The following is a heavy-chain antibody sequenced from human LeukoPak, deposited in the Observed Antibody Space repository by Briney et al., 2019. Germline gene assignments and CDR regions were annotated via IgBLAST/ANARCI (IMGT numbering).Heavy chain of an antibody. V-gene: IGHV3-23*01. J-gene: IGHJ6*02. CDR2: ISGSGGST. Sequence: QPGGSLRLSCAASGFTFSSYAVSWVRQAPGKGLEWVSAISGSGGSTYYADSVKGRFTISRDNSKNTLYLQMNSLRAEDTAVYYCAKDRPTPTWGSPSLSQYHLPKPRYYGMDVWGQGTTVTVSS. CDR1: GFTFSSYA. CDR3: AKDRPTPTWGSPSLSQYHLPKPRYYGMDV. D-gene: IGHD2-15*01.